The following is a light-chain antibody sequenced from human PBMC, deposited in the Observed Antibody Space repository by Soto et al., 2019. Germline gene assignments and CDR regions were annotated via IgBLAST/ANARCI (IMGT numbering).Light chain of an antibody. CDR2: DAS. V-gene: IGKV3-15*01. Sequence: EIVMTQSPATLSVSPGERATLSCRASQSVGSNLAWYQQKPGQAPRHLMYDASTRATGIPARFSGRGSGTEFTHTIAGLESEDFVVYYCQQYYNQWSFGQGTKVDIK. CDR3: QQYYNQWS. J-gene: IGKJ1*01. CDR1: QSVGSN.